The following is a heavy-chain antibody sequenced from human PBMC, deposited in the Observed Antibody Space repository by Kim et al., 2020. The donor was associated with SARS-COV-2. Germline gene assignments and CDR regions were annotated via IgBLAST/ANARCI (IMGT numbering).Heavy chain of an antibody. D-gene: IGHD6-19*01. V-gene: IGHV3-11*01. CDR2: ISHTGKTT. CDR3: VKSFLRNQQWLPH. CDR1: GFNFTNYY. J-gene: IGHJ4*02. Sequence: GGSLRLSCAASGFNFTNYYMNWVRLTPAKGLEWISFISHTGKTTHYGDSVRGRFTISRDNTENSVFLQMDSLRVDDTAVYYCVKSFLRNQQWLPHWGQGTLVTVSS.